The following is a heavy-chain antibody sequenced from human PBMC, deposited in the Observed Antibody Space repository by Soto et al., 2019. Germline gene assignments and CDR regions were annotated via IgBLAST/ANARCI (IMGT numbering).Heavy chain of an antibody. J-gene: IGHJ5*02. V-gene: IGHV3-23*01. D-gene: IGHD6-19*01. CDR1: GFTFSSYA. CDR2: ISGSGGST. CDR3: ASKGGSGWYLVRDNWFDP. Sequence: GGSLRLSCAASGFTFSSYAMSWVRQAPGKGLEWVSAISGSGGSTYYADSVKGRFTISRDNSKNTLYLQMNSLRAEDTAVYYCASKGGSGWYLVRDNWFDPWGQGTLVTVSS.